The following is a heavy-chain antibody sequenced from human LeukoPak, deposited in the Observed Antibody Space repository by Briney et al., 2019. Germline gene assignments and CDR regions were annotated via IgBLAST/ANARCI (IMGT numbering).Heavy chain of an antibody. J-gene: IGHJ4*02. V-gene: IGHV4-61*02. CDR2: IYTSGST. D-gene: IGHD3-9*01. CDR3: ARGSHRDWFDY. CDR1: GGSISSVSYY. Sequence: SETLSLTCTVSGGSISSVSYYWSWLRQPAGKGLEWIGRIYTSGSTNYNSSLKSRVTISVDTSKNQFSLKLSSVTAADTAVYYCARGSHRDWFDYWGQGTLVTVSS.